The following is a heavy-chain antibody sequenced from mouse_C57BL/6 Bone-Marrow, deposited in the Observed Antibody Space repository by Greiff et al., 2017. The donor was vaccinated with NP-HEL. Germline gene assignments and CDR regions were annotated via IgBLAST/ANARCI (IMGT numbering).Heavy chain of an antibody. CDR3: ARGVYGYDGVYFDY. Sequence: EVQLQESEGGLVQPGSSMKLSCTASGFTFSDYYMAWVRQVPEKGLEWVANINYDGSSSYYLVSLKSRFIISRDNAKNILYLQMSSLKSEDTATYYCARGVYGYDGVYFDYRGQGTTLTVSS. J-gene: IGHJ2*01. CDR1: GFTFSDYY. D-gene: IGHD2-2*01. V-gene: IGHV5-16*01. CDR2: INYDGSSS.